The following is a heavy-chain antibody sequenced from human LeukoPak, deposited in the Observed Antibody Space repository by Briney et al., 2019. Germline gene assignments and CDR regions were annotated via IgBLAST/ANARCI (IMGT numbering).Heavy chain of an antibody. CDR1: GGSFSGYY. CDR3: ARDGGTVTTQRYFDY. D-gene: IGHD4-11*01. Sequence: SETLSLTCAVYGGSFSGYYWSWIRQPPGKGLEWIGEINHSGSTNYNPSLKSRVTISVDTSKNQFSLKLSSVTAADTAVYYCARDGGTVTTQRYFDYWGQGTLVTVSS. V-gene: IGHV4-34*01. CDR2: INHSGST. J-gene: IGHJ4*02.